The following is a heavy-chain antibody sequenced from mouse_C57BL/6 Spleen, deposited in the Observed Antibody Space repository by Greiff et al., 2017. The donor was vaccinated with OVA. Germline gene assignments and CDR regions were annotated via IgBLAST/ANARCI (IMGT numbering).Heavy chain of an antibody. J-gene: IGHJ4*01. D-gene: IGHD1-1*01. Sequence: EVQLQQSGPELVKPGASVKISCKASGYTFTDYYMNWVEQSHGKSLEWIGDLTPNNGGTSYTQKFKGKATLTVDKSSSTAYMELRSLTSDDSAVYYCARPYYYGSSPYYAMDYWGQGTSVTVSS. CDR1: GYTFTDYY. CDR3: ARPYYYGSSPYYAMDY. CDR2: LTPNNGGT. V-gene: IGHV1-26*01.